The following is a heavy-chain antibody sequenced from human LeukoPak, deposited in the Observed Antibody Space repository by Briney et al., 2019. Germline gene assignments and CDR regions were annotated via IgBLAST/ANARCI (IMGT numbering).Heavy chain of an antibody. D-gene: IGHD6-19*01. V-gene: IGHV3-23*01. J-gene: IGHJ4*02. CDR3: ARAVAGPAGEYYFDY. CDR2: ISGSGVDT. CDR1: GFTFSTFA. Sequence: GGSLRLSCAASGFTFSTFAMSWVRQAPGKGLEWVSAISGSGVDTHYADSVKVRFTISRDNAANSLFLQMNSLRAEDTALYYCARAVAGPAGEYYFDYWGQGTLVTVSS.